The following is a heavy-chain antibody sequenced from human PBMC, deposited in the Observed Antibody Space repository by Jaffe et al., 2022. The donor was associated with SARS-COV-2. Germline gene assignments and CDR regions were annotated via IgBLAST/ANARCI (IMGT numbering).Heavy chain of an antibody. CDR1: GGTFSSYA. J-gene: IGHJ1*01. D-gene: IGHD2-2*01. CDR3: ARDPNPRIRYCSSTSCYPYFQH. CDR2: IIPIFGTA. Sequence: QVQLVQSGAEVKKPGSSVKVSCKASGGTFSSYAISWVRQAPGQGLEWMGGIIPIFGTANYAQKFQGRVTITADESTSTAYMELSSLRSEDTAVYYCARDPNPRIRYCSSTSCYPYFQHWGQGTLVTVSS. V-gene: IGHV1-69*01.